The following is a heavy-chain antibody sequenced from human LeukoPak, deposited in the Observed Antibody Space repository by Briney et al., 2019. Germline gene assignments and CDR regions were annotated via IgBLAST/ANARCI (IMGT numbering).Heavy chain of an antibody. J-gene: IGHJ4*02. CDR2: ISAYNGNT. V-gene: IGHV1-18*01. D-gene: IGHD4-17*01. Sequence: ASVKVSCKASGYTFTSYGISWVRQAPGQGLGWMGWISAYNGNTNYAQKLQGRVTMTTDTSTSTAYMELRSLRSDDTAVYYCARDSLYGDPAERGFDYWGQGTLVTLSS. CDR1: GYTFTSYG. CDR3: ARDSLYGDPAERGFDY.